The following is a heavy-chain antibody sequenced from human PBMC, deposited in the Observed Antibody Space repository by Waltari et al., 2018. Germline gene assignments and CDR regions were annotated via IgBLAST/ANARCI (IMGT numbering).Heavy chain of an antibody. CDR1: GASFGGNG. D-gene: IGHD7-27*01. CDR3: ARHELGISQYYYNMSV. CDR2: IIPMFVIQ. V-gene: IGHV1-69*12. Sequence: HVQLLQSGAEVKKPGSSVKVSCKASGASFGGNGVSWVRLAPGQGLEGMGVIIPMFVIQEYSPKFQYRLKMSEDESTNTAYMELSGLSSEDTAIYYCARHELGISQYYYNMSVWGQGTTVTISS. J-gene: IGHJ6*03.